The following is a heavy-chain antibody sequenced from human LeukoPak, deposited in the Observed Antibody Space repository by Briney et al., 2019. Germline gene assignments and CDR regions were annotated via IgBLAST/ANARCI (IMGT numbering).Heavy chain of an antibody. Sequence: PGGSLRLSCAASGFTFSSYWMHWVRQAPGKGLEWVSYISSSSSTIYYADSVKGRFTISRDNAKNSLYLQMNSLRAEDTAVYYCARDQRWNSGSSSGYWGQGTLVTVSS. J-gene: IGHJ4*02. CDR2: ISSSSSTI. CDR1: GFTFSSYW. D-gene: IGHD1-26*01. V-gene: IGHV3-48*01. CDR3: ARDQRWNSGSSSGY.